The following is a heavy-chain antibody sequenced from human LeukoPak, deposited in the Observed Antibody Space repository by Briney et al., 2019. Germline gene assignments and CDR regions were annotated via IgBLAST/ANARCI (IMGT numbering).Heavy chain of an antibody. CDR2: INPSGGST. J-gene: IGHJ4*02. CDR3: ARASGAGGMLYGPDY. V-gene: IGHV1-46*01. CDR1: GYTFSSYY. Sequence: GASVKVSCKASGYTFSSYYMHWVRQAPRQGLEWMGIINPSGGSTSYAQKFQGRVTMTRDTSTSTVYMELSSLRSEDTAVYYCARASGAGGMLYGPDYWGQGTLVTVSS. D-gene: IGHD2-8*01.